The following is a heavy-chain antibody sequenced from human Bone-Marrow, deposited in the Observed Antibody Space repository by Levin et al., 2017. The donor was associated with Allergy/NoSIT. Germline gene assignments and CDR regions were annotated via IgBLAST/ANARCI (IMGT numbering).Heavy chain of an antibody. V-gene: IGHV1-46*01. Sequence: GGSLRLSCKASGYTFTSYYMHWVRQAPGQGLEWMGIINPSGGSTSYAQKFQGRVTMTRDTSTSTVYMELSSLRSEDTAVYYCARVIQLLSPNNWFDPWGQGTLVTVSS. D-gene: IGHD2-2*01. J-gene: IGHJ5*02. CDR3: ARVIQLLSPNNWFDP. CDR2: INPSGGST. CDR1: GYTFTSYY.